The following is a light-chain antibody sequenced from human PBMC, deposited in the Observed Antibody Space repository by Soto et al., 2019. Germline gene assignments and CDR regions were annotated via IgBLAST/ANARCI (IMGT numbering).Light chain of an antibody. CDR1: SSDVGAYNY. CDR2: EVS. J-gene: IGLJ3*02. CDR3: SSYTSGSTWV. V-gene: IGLV2-14*01. Sequence: QSALTQPASVSGSPGQSITISCTGTSSDVGAYNYVSWYQQHPGKAPKLMIYEVSNRPSGVSNRFSGSKYGNTASLTISGLQAEAEGDYYCSSYTSGSTWVFGGGTKLTVL.